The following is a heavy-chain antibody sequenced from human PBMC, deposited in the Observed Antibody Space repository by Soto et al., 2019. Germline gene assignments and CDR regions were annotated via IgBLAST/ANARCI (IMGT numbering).Heavy chain of an antibody. J-gene: IGHJ4*02. CDR1: GFTFSSYG. V-gene: IGHV3-30*03. CDR2: ISYDGSNK. D-gene: IGHD6-6*01. Sequence: GGSLRLSCAASGFTFSSYGMHWVRQAPGKGLEWVAVISYDGSNKYYADSVKGRFTISRDNSKNTLYLQMNSLRAEDTAVYYCARTREYSSSSVWGQGTLVTVSX. CDR3: ARTREYSSSSV.